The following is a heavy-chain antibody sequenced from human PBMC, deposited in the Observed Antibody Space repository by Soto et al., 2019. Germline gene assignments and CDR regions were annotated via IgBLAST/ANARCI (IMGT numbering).Heavy chain of an antibody. V-gene: IGHV5-51*01. Sequence: GESLKISCKGSGYSFASHWVAWVRQMPEKGLEWIGTIYPGDSDTKYSSAFRGHVTISADTSVSTAYLQWRSLEATDSAIYYCARYSGSYWHYLDFWGQGTLITVSS. CDR3: ARYSGSYWHYLDF. J-gene: IGHJ4*02. CDR1: GYSFASHW. D-gene: IGHD1-26*01. CDR2: IYPGDSDT.